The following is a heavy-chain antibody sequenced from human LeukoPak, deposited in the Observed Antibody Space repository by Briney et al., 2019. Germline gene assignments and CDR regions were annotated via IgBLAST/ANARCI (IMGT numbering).Heavy chain of an antibody. CDR2: ISSSSSYI. J-gene: IGHJ6*03. CDR3: ARWFEVVPAAIEYYYYMDV. V-gene: IGHV3-21*01. CDR1: GFTFSSYS. D-gene: IGHD2-2*02. Sequence: PGGSLRLSCAASGFTFSSYSMNWVRQAPGKGPEWVSSISSSSSYIYYADSVKGRFTISRDNAKNSLYLQMNSLRAEDTAVYYCARWFEVVPAAIEYYYYMDVWGKGTTVTVSS.